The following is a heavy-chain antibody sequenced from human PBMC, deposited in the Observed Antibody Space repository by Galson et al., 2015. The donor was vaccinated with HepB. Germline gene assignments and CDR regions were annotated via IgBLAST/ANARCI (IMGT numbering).Heavy chain of an antibody. Sequence: QSGAEVKKPGESLKISCKGSGYIFTRIWIAWVRQMPGKGLEWMGIIYPGDSNTKYSPSFQGQVTISVDKSISTAYLQWNSLKASDTAIYYCARQWNPFLSGRFDPWGQGTPVTVSS. J-gene: IGHJ5*02. CDR2: IYPGDSNT. CDR3: ARQWNPFLSGRFDP. CDR1: GYIFTRIW. D-gene: IGHD1-1*01. V-gene: IGHV5-51*01.